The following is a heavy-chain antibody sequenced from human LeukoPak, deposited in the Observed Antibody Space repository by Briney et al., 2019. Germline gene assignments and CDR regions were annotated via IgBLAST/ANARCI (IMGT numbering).Heavy chain of an antibody. D-gene: IGHD6-13*01. J-gene: IGHJ4*02. V-gene: IGHV3-66*01. CDR2: IYSGGTT. CDR1: GFTFDDYA. CDR3: ARDIAPSGYSSSWDTP. Sequence: GGSLRLSCAASGFTFDDYAMHWVRQAPGMGLEWVSVIYSGGTTYYADSVKGRFTISRDNSKNTLYLQMNSLRAEDTAVYYCARDIAPSGYSSSWDTPWGQGTLVTVSS.